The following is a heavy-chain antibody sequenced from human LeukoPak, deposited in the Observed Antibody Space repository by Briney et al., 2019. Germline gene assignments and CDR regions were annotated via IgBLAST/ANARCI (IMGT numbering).Heavy chain of an antibody. V-gene: IGHV1-69*13. CDR3: ARDSVDYSHDY. D-gene: IGHD4-11*01. CDR1: GYTFTSYG. Sequence: ASVKVSCKASGYTFTSYGISWVRQAPGQGLEWMGGIIPIFGTANYAQKFQGRVTITADESTSTAYMELSSLRSEDTAVYYCARDSVDYSHDYWGQGTLVTVSS. J-gene: IGHJ4*02. CDR2: IIPIFGTA.